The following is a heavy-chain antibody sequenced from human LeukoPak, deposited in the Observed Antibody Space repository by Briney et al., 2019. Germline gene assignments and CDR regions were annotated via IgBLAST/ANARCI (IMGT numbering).Heavy chain of an antibody. D-gene: IGHD5-24*01. V-gene: IGHV1-2*02. CDR1: GYTFTGYY. CDR3: ARDRGEVEMATIGDFDY. CDR2: INPNSGGT. J-gene: IGHJ4*02. Sequence: ASVKVSCKASGYTFTGYYMHWVRQAPGQGLEWMGWINPNSGGTNYAQKFQGRVTTTRDTSISTAYMELSRLRSDDTAVYYCARDRGEVEMATIGDFDYWGQGTLVAVSS.